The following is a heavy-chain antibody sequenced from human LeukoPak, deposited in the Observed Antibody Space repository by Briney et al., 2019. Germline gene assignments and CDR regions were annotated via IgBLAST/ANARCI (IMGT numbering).Heavy chain of an antibody. CDR3: AKDRRPYSSSSHYFDY. CDR2: ISYDGSNK. V-gene: IGHV3-30*18. CDR1: GFTFSSYG. Sequence: PGGSLRLSCAASGFTFSSYGMHWVRQAPGKGLEWVAVISYDGSNKYYADSVKGRFTISRDNSKNTLYLQMNSLRAEDTAVYYCAKDRRPYSSSSHYFDYWGQGTLVTVSS. D-gene: IGHD6-6*01. J-gene: IGHJ4*02.